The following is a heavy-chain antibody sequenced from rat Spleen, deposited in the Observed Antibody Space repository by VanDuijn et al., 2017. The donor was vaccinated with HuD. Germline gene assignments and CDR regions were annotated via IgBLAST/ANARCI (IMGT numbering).Heavy chain of an antibody. CDR1: GFTFNNYW. Sequence: EVQLVESGGGLVQPGRSLKLSCVASGFTFNNYWMTWIRQAPGKGLEWVASISNTGGSTYYPDSVKGRFTISRDNAKSILYLQMDSLRSEDTATYYCTTGIMYTPGYWGQGVMVTVSS. D-gene: IGHD1-6*01. CDR2: ISNTGGST. V-gene: IGHV5-31*01. J-gene: IGHJ2*01. CDR3: TTGIMYTPGY.